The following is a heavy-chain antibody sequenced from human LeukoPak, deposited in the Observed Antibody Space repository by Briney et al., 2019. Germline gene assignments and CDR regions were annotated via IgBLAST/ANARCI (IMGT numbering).Heavy chain of an antibody. CDR2: ITNWGGAT. CDR3: VKGGYTTSVPTYFDS. CDR1: GFTFSHFA. Sequence: GGSLRLSCSASGFTFSHFAMHWVCQAPGKGLQYVSLITNWGGATHYADSVKGRFIISRDNSQNTLFLQMRSLRAEDTAVYYCVKGGYTTSVPTYFDSWGQGILVTVSS. D-gene: IGHD5-12*01. V-gene: IGHV3-64D*09. J-gene: IGHJ4*02.